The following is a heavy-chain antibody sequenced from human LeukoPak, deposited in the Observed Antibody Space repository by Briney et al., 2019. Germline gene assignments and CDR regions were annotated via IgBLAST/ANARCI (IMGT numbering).Heavy chain of an antibody. D-gene: IGHD1-26*01. CDR3: ARHGSGRKYFDPLDY. V-gene: IGHV3-33*08. J-gene: IGHJ4*02. CDR2: IWRDGSNK. Sequence: TGGSLRLSCAAAGFSFNEYAMHWIRQAPGKGLEWVAVIWRDGSNKYYADSVKGRFTVSRDNPKNTLNLQMDSLRVDDTAVYYCARHGSGRKYFDPLDYWGQGTLVAVSS. CDR1: GFSFNEYA.